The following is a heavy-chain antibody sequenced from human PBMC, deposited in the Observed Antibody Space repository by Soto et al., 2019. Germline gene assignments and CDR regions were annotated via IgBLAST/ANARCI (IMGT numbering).Heavy chain of an antibody. CDR1: GGTFNNYV. CDR3: AGRCDSTSCLAHFDY. J-gene: IGHJ4*02. Sequence: QVQLVQSGAEVKKPGSSVKVPCKASGGTFNNYVINWVRQAPGQGLEWMGGIIPIFGTANYAQKFQGRVTITADKSTSTAYMELNSLRSEDTAVYYCAGRCDSTSCLAHFDYWGQGTLVTVSS. D-gene: IGHD2-2*01. V-gene: IGHV1-69*06. CDR2: IIPIFGTA.